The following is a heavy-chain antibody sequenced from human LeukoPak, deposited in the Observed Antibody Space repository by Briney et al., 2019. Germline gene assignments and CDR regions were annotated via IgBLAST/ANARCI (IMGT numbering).Heavy chain of an antibody. CDR1: GYTFTSYG. CDR3: ATDLAVAGTSDY. D-gene: IGHD6-19*01. CDR2: ISAYNGNT. J-gene: IGHJ4*02. V-gene: IGHV1-18*01. Sequence: ASVKVSCKASGYTFTSYGISWVRQAPGQGLEWMGWISAYNGNTNYAQKLQGRVTMTTDTSTSTAYMELRSLRSDDTAVYYCATDLAVAGTSDYWGQGTLVTVSS.